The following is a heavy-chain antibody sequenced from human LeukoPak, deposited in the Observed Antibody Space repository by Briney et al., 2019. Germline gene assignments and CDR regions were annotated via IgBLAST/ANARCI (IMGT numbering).Heavy chain of an antibody. CDR3: ARASAYVWGSYRYTDYNWFDP. CDR2: MNPNSGNT. J-gene: IGHJ5*02. V-gene: IGHV1-8*01. CDR1: GYTFTSYD. D-gene: IGHD3-16*02. Sequence: ASVKVSCKASGYTFTSYDINWVRQATGQGLEWMGWMNPNSGNTGYAQKFQGRVTMTRNTSISTAYMELSSLRSEDTAVYYCARASAYVWGSYRYTDYNWFDPWGQGTLVTVSS.